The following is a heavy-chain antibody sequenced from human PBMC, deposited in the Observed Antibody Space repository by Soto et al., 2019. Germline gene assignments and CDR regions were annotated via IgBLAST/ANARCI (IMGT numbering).Heavy chain of an antibody. V-gene: IGHV3-21*01. CDR3: ARDSRDIVVVAAASTPSGDY. Sequence: EVQLVESGGGLVKPGGSLRLSCAASGFTFSSYSMNWVRQAPGKGLEWVSSISSSSSYIYYADSVKGRFTISRDNAKNSLYLQMNSLRAEDTAVYYCARDSRDIVVVAAASTPSGDYWGQGTLVTVSS. J-gene: IGHJ4*02. CDR1: GFTFSSYS. CDR2: ISSSSSYI. D-gene: IGHD2-15*01.